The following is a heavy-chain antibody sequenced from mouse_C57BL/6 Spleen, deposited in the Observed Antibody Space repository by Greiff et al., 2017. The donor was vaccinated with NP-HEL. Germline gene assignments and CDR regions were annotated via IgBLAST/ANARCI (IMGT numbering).Heavy chain of an antibody. J-gene: IGHJ3*01. CDR1: GFTFSDYG. D-gene: IGHD2-4*01. CDR2: ISSGSSTI. CDR3: ARPHYYDYVWFAY. V-gene: IGHV5-17*01. Sequence: EVQVVESGGGLVKPGGSLKLSCAASGFTFSDYGMHWVRQAPEKGLEWVAYISSGSSTIYYADTVKGRFTISRDNAKNTLFLQMTSLRSEDTAMYYCARPHYYDYVWFAYWGQGTPVTVSA.